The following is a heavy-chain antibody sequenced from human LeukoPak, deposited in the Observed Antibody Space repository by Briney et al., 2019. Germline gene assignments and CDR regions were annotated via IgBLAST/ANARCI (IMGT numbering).Heavy chain of an antibody. CDR3: ARLSGAYWTFDC. CDR2: VFYRGTS. J-gene: IGHJ4*02. D-gene: IGHD1-26*01. CDR1: GGSMTNFY. V-gene: IGHV4-59*08. Sequence: SETLSLTCSVSGGSMTNFYWGWIRQPPGKGMQWIGYVFYRGTSNHNPSLENRVTMSVDTSKNQFSLELSFVTAADTAVYYCARLSGAYWTFDCWGQGTLVTASS.